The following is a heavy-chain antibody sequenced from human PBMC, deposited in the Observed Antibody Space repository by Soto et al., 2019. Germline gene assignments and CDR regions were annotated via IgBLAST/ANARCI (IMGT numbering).Heavy chain of an antibody. CDR3: AGITMIVVGAYGMDV. CDR2: FDPEDVEI. CDR1: GYTLTELS. V-gene: IGHV1-24*01. Sequence: WASVKVSCKVSGYTLTELSMHWVRQAPGKGLEWMGGFDPEDVEIIYAQKFQGRVTMTEDTSTDTAYMELSSLRSEDTAVYYCAGITMIVVGAYGMDVWGQGTTVTVSS. J-gene: IGHJ6*02. D-gene: IGHD3-22*01.